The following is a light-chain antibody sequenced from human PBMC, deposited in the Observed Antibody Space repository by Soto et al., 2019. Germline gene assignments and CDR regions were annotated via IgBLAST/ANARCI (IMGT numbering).Light chain of an antibody. J-gene: IGKJ3*01. Sequence: EIVLTQSPGILSLSPGERATLSCRASQSVSSTYLAWYQQKPGQAPRLLIYGASSRATGIPDRFSGSGSGTDFTLTISRLEPEDFAVYYCQQYGTSFTFGPGTKVDI. CDR2: GAS. CDR1: QSVSSTY. CDR3: QQYGTSFT. V-gene: IGKV3-20*01.